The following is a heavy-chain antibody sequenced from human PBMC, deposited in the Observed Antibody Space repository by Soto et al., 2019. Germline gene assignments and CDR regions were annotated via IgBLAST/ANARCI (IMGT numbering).Heavy chain of an antibody. V-gene: IGHV3-7*01. CDR3: ARPPGGYDYVRGSRTLFAY. CDR2: IKADGSEE. CDR1: GFTFGSYW. J-gene: IGHJ4*02. D-gene: IGHD3-16*01. Sequence: EVDLVESGGGLVQPGASLRLSCSVSGFTFGSYWMNWVRQVPGKGLEWVANIKADGSEENYVDSVKGRFIISRDNAKNLLYLQMNSLRVEDTAVYYCARPPGGYDYVRGSRTLFAYWGQGTLVTVSS.